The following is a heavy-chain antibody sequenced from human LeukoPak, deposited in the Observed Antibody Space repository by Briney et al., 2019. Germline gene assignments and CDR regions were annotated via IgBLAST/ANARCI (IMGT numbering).Heavy chain of an antibody. V-gene: IGHV3-9*01. Sequence: PGRSLRLSCAVSGFTFDDYAMHWVRQVPGKGLEWVSGISWNSGSIGYADSVKGRFTISRDNAKNSLFLQMNSLRAEDTALYYCARRRVTMVRGVDITSYYFDYWGQGTLVTVSS. CDR3: ARRRVTMVRGVDITSYYFDY. CDR1: GFTFDDYA. D-gene: IGHD3-10*01. CDR2: ISWNSGSI. J-gene: IGHJ4*02.